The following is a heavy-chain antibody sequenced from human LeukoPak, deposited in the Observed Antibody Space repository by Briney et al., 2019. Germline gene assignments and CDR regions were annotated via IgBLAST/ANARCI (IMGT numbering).Heavy chain of an antibody. V-gene: IGHV1-2*02. CDR3: AREEWYYYYYMDV. J-gene: IGHJ6*03. CDR1: GYTFTGYY. D-gene: IGHD3-3*01. CDR2: INPNSGGT. Sequence: ASVKVSCKASGYTFTGYYMHWVRQAPGQGLEWMGWINPNSGGTNYAQKFQGRVTMTRDTSTSTAYMELSRLRSDDTAVYYCAREEWYYYYYMDVWGKGTTVTVSS.